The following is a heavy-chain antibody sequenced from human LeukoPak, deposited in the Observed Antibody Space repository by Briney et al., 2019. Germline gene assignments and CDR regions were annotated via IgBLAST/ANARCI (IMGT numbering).Heavy chain of an antibody. CDR2: INTGNGNT. J-gene: IGHJ4*02. CDR3: ASFSGSTYYYAFDY. CDR1: GYTFISYA. V-gene: IGHV1-3*04. Sequence: GASVKVSCKASGYTFISYAMHWVRQAPGQRLGWMGWINTGNGNTKYSQKFQGRVTITRDTSASTAYMELSSLRSEDTAVYYCASFSGSTYYYAFDYWGQGILVTVSS. D-gene: IGHD3-22*01.